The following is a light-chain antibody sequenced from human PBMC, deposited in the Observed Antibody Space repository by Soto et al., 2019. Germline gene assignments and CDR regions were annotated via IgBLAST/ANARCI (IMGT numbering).Light chain of an antibody. V-gene: IGLV2-14*01. CDR2: EVR. J-gene: IGLJ2*01. CDR3: SSYTTSYTQV. Sequence: QSALTQPASVSGSPGQSITISCTGTSSDVGGYNYVSWYQHHPGKVPKLMIYEVRNRPSGISNRFSGSKSGNTASLTISGLQSEDEADYYCSSYTTSYTQVFGGGTKLTVL. CDR1: SSDVGGYNY.